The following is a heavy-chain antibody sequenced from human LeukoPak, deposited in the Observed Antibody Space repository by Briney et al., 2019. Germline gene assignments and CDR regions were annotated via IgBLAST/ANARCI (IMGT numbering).Heavy chain of an antibody. CDR3: ARDRYYDILTGYFGVDAFDD. Sequence: PSETLSLTCTVSGYSISSGYYWGWIRQPPGKGLEWIGSINHSGSTYYNPSLKSRVTLSVDTSKNQFPLRLSSVTAADTAVYYCARDRYYDILTGYFGVDAFDDWGQGTMVTVSS. J-gene: IGHJ3*01. CDR2: INHSGST. V-gene: IGHV4-38-2*02. D-gene: IGHD3-9*01. CDR1: GYSISSGYY.